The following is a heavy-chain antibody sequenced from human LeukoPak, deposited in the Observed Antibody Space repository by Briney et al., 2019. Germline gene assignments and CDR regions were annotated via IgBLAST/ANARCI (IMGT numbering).Heavy chain of an antibody. CDR1: GFIFNSYG. V-gene: IGHV3-30*02. CDR3: ARGAFYYDILTGYSLAYNHRFDY. CDR2: IRYDGGNK. Sequence: PGGSLRLSCAASGFIFNSYGMHWVRQAPGKGLEWVAFIRYDGGNKYYADSVKGRFTISRDNAKNSLHLQMNSLRAEDTAVYYCARGAFYYDILTGYSLAYNHRFDYWGQGTLVTVSS. D-gene: IGHD3-9*01. J-gene: IGHJ4*02.